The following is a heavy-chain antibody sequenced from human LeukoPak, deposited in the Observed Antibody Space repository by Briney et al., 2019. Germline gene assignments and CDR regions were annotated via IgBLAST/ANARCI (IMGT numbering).Heavy chain of an antibody. V-gene: IGHV1-8*01. Sequence: GASVRVSCKASGYTFTSYDINWVRQATGQGLEWMGWMNPNSGNTGYAQKFQGRVTMTKNTSISTAYMELSSPRSEDTAVYYCARGSPKSAVRGKIPDYWGQGTLVTVSS. J-gene: IGHJ4*02. CDR3: ARGSPKSAVRGKIPDY. CDR1: GYTFTSYD. CDR2: MNPNSGNT. D-gene: IGHD4-17*01.